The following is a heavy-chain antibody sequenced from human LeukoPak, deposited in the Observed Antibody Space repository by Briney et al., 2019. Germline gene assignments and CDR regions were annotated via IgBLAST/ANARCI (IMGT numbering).Heavy chain of an antibody. CDR1: GYTFTSYG. J-gene: IGHJ3*02. CDR2: ISAYNGNT. CDR3: AREDTAMVQDAFDI. V-gene: IGHV1-18*01. D-gene: IGHD5-18*01. Sequence: ASVKVSCKASGYTFTSYGISWVRQAPGLGLEWMGWISAYNGNTNYAQKLQGRVTMTTDTSTSTAYMELRSLRSDDTAVYYCAREDTAMVQDAFDIWGQGTMVTVSS.